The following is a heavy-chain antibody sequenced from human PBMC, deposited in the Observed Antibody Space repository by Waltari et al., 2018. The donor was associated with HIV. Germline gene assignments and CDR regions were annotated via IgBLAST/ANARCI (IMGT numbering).Heavy chain of an antibody. V-gene: IGHV1-2*02. CDR3: ARVFTYASSGSHNDAFDI. CDR2: INPNSGGT. D-gene: IGHD3-22*01. CDR1: GYTFTGYY. J-gene: IGHJ3*02. Sequence: QVQLVQSGAEVKKPGASVKVSCKASGYTFTGYYMHWVRQAPGQGLEWMGWINPNSGGTNYAQKFQGRVTMTRDTSISTAYMELSRLRSDDTAVYYCARVFTYASSGSHNDAFDIWGQGTMVTVSS.